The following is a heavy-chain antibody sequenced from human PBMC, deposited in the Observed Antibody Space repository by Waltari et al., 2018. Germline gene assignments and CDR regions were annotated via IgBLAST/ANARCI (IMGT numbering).Heavy chain of an antibody. J-gene: IGHJ3*01. CDR3: ATALGDNTSASRPFHL. CDR1: GYTFSDYY. V-gene: IGHV1-69-2*01. D-gene: IGHD3-10*01. Sequence: EVQLRQSGAELRKPGTPVKISCQASGYTFSDYYIHWLQQAPGKGLQWVGLVDPEDGQAIYAEKFQGRVTITADTSTDTAYLELSSLTSEDTAVFYCATALGDNTSASRPFHLWGQGTVITVSS. CDR2: VDPEDGQA.